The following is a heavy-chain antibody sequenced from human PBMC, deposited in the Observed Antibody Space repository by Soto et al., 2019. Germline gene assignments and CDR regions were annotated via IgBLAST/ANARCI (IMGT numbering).Heavy chain of an antibody. CDR2: ISTYNGDT. Sequence: QVQLVQSGPEVKKPGASVKVSCEDSGYTFTTSGISWVRQAPGQGLEWMGWISTYNGDTNSAQKFQGRVTMTADTSTGTVYMELMSLKSDDTAVYYCARQGSWPYYYYGLDVWGQGTTVTVSS. CDR3: ARQGSWPYYYYGLDV. D-gene: IGHD1-26*01. J-gene: IGHJ6*02. V-gene: IGHV1-18*01. CDR1: GYTFTTSG.